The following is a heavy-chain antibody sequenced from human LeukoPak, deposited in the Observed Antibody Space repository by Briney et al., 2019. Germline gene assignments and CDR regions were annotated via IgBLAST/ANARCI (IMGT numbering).Heavy chain of an antibody. V-gene: IGHV4-61*01. CDR2: IYYSGST. CDR3: ARSLYYYDSSGYYYRGPVNDY. Sequence: KPSETLSLTCTVSGGSISSGSYYWSWIRQPPGKGLEWIGYIYYSGSTNYNPSLKSRVTISVDTSKNQFSLKLSSVTAADTAVYYCARSLYYYDSSGYYYRGPVNDYWGQGTLVTVSS. J-gene: IGHJ4*02. D-gene: IGHD3-22*01. CDR1: GGSISSGSYY.